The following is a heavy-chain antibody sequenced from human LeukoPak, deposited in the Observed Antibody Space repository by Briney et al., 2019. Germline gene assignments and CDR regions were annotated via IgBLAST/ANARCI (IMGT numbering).Heavy chain of an antibody. CDR2: IVVGGGNT. CDR1: GFTFTSSA. CDR3: AADRHYYDSSGYYLHAFDI. V-gene: IGHV1-58*02. J-gene: IGHJ3*02. D-gene: IGHD3-22*01. Sequence: GASVKVSCKASGFTFTSSAMQWVRQARGQRLEWIGWIVVGGGNTNYAQKFQERVTITRDMSTSTAYMELSSLRSEDTAVYYCAADRHYYDSSGYYLHAFDIWGQGTMVTVSS.